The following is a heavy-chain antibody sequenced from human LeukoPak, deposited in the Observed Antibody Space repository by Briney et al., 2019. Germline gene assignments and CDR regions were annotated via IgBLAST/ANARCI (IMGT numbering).Heavy chain of an antibody. Sequence: PSETLSLTCAVYGGSFSGYYWSWIRQPPGKGLEWIGEINHSGSTNYNPSLKSRVTISVDTSMNQFSLKLSSVTAADTAVYYCARGDGITGTQGRLDYWGQGTLVTVSS. J-gene: IGHJ4*02. V-gene: IGHV4-34*01. CDR3: ARGDGITGTQGRLDY. D-gene: IGHD1-20*01. CDR2: INHSGST. CDR1: GGSFSGYY.